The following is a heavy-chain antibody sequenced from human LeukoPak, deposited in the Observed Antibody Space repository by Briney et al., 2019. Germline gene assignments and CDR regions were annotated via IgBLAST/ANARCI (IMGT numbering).Heavy chain of an antibody. V-gene: IGHV1-69*06. CDR1: GGTLSSYA. J-gene: IGHJ6*03. CDR3: ASVIGELYYYYYMDV. CDR2: IIPIFGTA. D-gene: IGHD2/OR15-2a*01. Sequence: GASVKVSCKASGGTLSSYAISWVRQAPGQGLEWMRGIIPIFGTANYAQKFQGRVTITADKSTSTAYMGLSSLRSEDTAVYYCASVIGELYYYYYMDVWGKGTTVTVSS.